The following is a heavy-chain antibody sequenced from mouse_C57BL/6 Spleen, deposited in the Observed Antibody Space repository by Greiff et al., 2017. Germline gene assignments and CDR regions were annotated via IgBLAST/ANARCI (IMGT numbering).Heavy chain of an antibody. CDR2: ISSGGSYT. CDR1: GFTFSSYG. J-gene: IGHJ2*01. Sequence: EVHLVESGGDLVKPGGSLKLSCAASGFTFSSYGMSWVRQTPDKRLEWVATISSGGSYTYYPDSVKGRFTISRDNAKNTLYLQMSSLKSEDTAMYYCARQGYDYDERSSDYWGQGTTLTVSS. V-gene: IGHV5-6*01. D-gene: IGHD2-4*01. CDR3: ARQGYDYDERSSDY.